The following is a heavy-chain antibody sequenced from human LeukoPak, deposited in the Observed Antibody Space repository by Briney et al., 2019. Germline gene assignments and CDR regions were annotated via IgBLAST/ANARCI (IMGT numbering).Heavy chain of an antibody. V-gene: IGHV4-59*01. CDR3: ARVSCSSTSCPRRDALDV. CDR1: GGSISSYY. Sequence: SETLSLTCTVSGGSISSYYWSWIRQPPGKGLEWIGYIYYSGSTYYNPSLKSRVTISVDTSKNQFSLNLTSVTTADTAVYYCARVSCSSTSCPRRDALDVWGQGTMVTVSS. CDR2: IYYSGST. J-gene: IGHJ3*01. D-gene: IGHD2-2*01.